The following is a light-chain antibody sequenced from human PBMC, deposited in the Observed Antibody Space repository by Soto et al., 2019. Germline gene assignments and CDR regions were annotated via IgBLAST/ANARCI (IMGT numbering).Light chain of an antibody. CDR1: SGHSSYI. CDR3: ETWDFNTRV. Sequence: QSVLTQSSSASASLGSSVKLTCTLSSGHSSYIIAWHQQQPGKAPRYLMKLEGSGSYNKGSGVPDRFSGSSSGADRYLTMSNLQFGDAAEYYCETWDFNTRVFGGGTQLTVL. V-gene: IGLV4-60*02. J-gene: IGLJ3*02. CDR2: LEGSGSY.